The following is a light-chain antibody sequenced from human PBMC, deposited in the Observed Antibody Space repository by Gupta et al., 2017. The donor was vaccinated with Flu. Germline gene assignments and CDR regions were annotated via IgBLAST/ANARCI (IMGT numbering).Light chain of an antibody. Sequence: DIQXTQSPSSLSASVGDRVTITCRASQSISSYLNWYQQKPGKAPKLLIYAASSLQSGVPSRFSGSGSGTDFTLTISSLQPEDFATYYCQQSYSTLALTFGGGTKVEIK. CDR3: QQSYSTLALT. J-gene: IGKJ4*01. V-gene: IGKV1-39*01. CDR2: AAS. CDR1: QSISSY.